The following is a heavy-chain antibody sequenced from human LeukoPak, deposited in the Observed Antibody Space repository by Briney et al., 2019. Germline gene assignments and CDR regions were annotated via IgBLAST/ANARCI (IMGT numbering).Heavy chain of an antibody. CDR1: GCTFTSYY. V-gene: IGHV1-46*01. Sequence: ASVKVSCKASGCTFTSYYMDWVLQAPGQGLEWIGIINPSGGSTSYAQKFQGRVTMTRDTSTSTVYMELSSLRSEDTAVYYCARGTRSRPYYWGQGTLVTVSS. CDR2: INPSGGST. D-gene: IGHD1/OR15-1a*01. CDR3: ARGTRSRPYY. J-gene: IGHJ4*02.